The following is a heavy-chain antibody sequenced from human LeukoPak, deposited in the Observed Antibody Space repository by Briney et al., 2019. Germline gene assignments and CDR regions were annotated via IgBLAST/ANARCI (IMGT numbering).Heavy chain of an antibody. CDR2: ISGRGDST. Sequence: GGSLRLSCAASGFAFRSYGMDWVRQAPGKGLEWVSTISGRGDSTYYADSVKGRFTVSRDNSKNTLFLQMNSLRAEDTAVYYCAKWVAARPALYFDYWGQGALVTVSS. CDR3: AKWVAARPALYFDY. V-gene: IGHV3-23*01. D-gene: IGHD6-6*01. CDR1: GFAFRSYG. J-gene: IGHJ4*02.